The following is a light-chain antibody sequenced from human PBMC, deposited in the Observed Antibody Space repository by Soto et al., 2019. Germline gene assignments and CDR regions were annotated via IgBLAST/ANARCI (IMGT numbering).Light chain of an antibody. CDR2: RNN. CDR3: ATWDDSLNGFYV. CDR1: TSNIGSNY. V-gene: IGLV1-47*01. J-gene: IGLJ1*01. Sequence: QCVLTQPASSSGTPGQGVTISCSGSTSNIGSNYVYWYQQLPGTAPKLLIYRNNQRPSGVPDRFSGSKSGTSASLAISGLRSDDEADYFCATWDDSLNGFYVFGTRTKVTVL.